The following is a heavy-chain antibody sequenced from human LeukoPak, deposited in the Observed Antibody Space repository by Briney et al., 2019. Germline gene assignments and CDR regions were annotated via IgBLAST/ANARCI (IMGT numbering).Heavy chain of an antibody. CDR3: ARDYLKVVLAATAPSAGHMDN. Sequence: ASVKVSCKASRYTFTSYYMHSVRQAPGQGLEWMGIINPSGGSTIYAQKFHGRVTMTRDMSTSTDYMELSSLRSEDTAVYYCARDYLKVVLAATAPSAGHMDNCGQGTLVTVSS. CDR2: INPSGGST. J-gene: IGHJ4*02. CDR1: RYTFTSYY. V-gene: IGHV1-46*01. D-gene: IGHD2-15*01.